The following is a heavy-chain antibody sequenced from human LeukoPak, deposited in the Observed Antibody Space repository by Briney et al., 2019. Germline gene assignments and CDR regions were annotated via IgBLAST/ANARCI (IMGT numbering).Heavy chain of an antibody. J-gene: IGHJ4*02. Sequence: GGSLRLSCAASGFTFSSYWMTWVRQAPGKGLEWVANIKLDASEKYYMDSVKGQFIISRDHDRNSLYLQMDSLRAEDTAVYYCARISSSRYYFDFWGQGTLVTVSS. CDR2: IKLDASEK. D-gene: IGHD6-13*01. CDR1: GFTFSSYW. V-gene: IGHV3-7*01. CDR3: ARISSSRYYFDF.